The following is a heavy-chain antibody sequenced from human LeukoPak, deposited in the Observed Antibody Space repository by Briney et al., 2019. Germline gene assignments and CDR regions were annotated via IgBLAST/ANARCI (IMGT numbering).Heavy chain of an antibody. V-gene: IGHV4-30-2*01. Sequence: SQTLSLTCIVSGASISSGGYYWSWIRQPPGKGLEWIGYIYHSGSTYCNPSLKSRVTISVDTSKNQFSLKLSSVTAADTAVYYCARARLRWYDYWGQGTLVTVSS. CDR2: IYHSGST. CDR3: ARARLRWYDY. CDR1: GASISSGGYY. D-gene: IGHD4-23*01. J-gene: IGHJ4*02.